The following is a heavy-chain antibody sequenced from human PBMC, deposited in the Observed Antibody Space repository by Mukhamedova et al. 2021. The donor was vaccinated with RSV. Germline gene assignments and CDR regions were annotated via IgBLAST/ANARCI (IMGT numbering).Heavy chain of an antibody. CDR3: AKDAYKYNFVA. D-gene: IGHD3/OR15-3a*01. J-gene: IGHJ5*02. Sequence: GLEWVAFIRYDGNDKFYAVSVKGRFTISSDSSKNTLFLQMSSLSTEDTAMYYCAKDAYKYNFVAWCQGTLVTVSS. V-gene: IGHV3-30*02. CDR2: IRYDGNDK.